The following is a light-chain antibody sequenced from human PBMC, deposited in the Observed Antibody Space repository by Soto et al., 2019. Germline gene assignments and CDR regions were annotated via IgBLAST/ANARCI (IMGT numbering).Light chain of an antibody. CDR2: EDE. CDR1: NSNIGNNY. Sequence: QSVLTQPPSVSAAPGQKVAISCSGSNSNIGNNYVAWFQQLPGTAPKLLISEDEKRFSGIPDRFSGSKSGSSATLGITGLQTGDEADYYCATWDSSLSAAIFGGGTKLTVL. J-gene: IGLJ2*01. CDR3: ATWDSSLSAAI. V-gene: IGLV1-51*02.